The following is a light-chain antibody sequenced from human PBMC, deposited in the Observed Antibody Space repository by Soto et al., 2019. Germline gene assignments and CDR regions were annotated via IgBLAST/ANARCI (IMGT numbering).Light chain of an antibody. CDR2: EVT. V-gene: IGLV2-14*01. Sequence: QSVLTQPASVPGSPGQSITISCTGTSSDVGGYNHVSWYQIHPGKAPKLIIYEVTSRPSGVSYRFSGSKSGNSASLTISGLQAEDEADYYCSSYASSSSYVFGGGTQLTVL. CDR3: SSYASSSSYV. CDR1: SSDVGGYNH. J-gene: IGLJ7*01.